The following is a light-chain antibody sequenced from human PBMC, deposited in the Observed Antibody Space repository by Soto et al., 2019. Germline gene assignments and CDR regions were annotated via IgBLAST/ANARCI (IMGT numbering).Light chain of an antibody. CDR2: EAS. Sequence: QSALTQPASESGSPGQSITISCTGTSSDVGSYNLVSWYQQHPGKVPKIMIYEASKRPSGAPNRFSGSKSGNTASLTISGLQAEDEADYYCCSYAGSSTWVFGTGTKLTVL. CDR3: CSYAGSSTWV. V-gene: IGLV2-23*01. J-gene: IGLJ1*01. CDR1: SSDVGSYNL.